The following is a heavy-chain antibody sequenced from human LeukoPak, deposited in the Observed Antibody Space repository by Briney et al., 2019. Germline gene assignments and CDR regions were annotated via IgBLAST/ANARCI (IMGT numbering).Heavy chain of an antibody. V-gene: IGHV3-20*04. J-gene: IGHJ4*02. CDR1: GFTFDDYG. CDR2: NWNGGST. Sequence: PGGSLRLSCAASGFTFDDYGMSWVRQAPGKGLEWVSGNWNGGSTGYADSVKGRFTISRDNAKNSLYLQMNSLRAEDTALYYCARDEEGGSYPLDYWGQGTLVTVSS. D-gene: IGHD1-26*01. CDR3: ARDEEGGSYPLDY.